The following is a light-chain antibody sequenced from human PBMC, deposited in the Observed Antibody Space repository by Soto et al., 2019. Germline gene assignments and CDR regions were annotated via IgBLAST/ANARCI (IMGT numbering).Light chain of an antibody. CDR2: GAS. CDR1: QSVSSK. V-gene: IGKV3-15*01. CDR3: QEYNGRPPHT. J-gene: IGKJ4*01. Sequence: EIVMTQSPGTLSLSPGERATLSCRASQSVSSKLAWYQQKPGQAPRLLIYGASTRATGIPARFSGSGSGTEFTLTISSLQSEDFAVYYCQEYNGRPPHTFGGGTKVDIK.